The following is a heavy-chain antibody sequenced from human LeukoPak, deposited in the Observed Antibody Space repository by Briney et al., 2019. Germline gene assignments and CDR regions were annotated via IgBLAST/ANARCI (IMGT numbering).Heavy chain of an antibody. J-gene: IGHJ5*02. CDR3: AIVAYGSGSSNWFDL. V-gene: IGHV4-34*01. Sequence: SETLSLTCAVYGGSFSDYFWSWIRQPPGKGLEWLGEISHSGSTTYNPSLRSRVTISGDTSKKQFSLKLSSVTAADTAVYYCAIVAYGSGSSNWFDLWGQGTLVTVSS. CDR1: GGSFSDYF. D-gene: IGHD3-10*01. CDR2: ISHSGST.